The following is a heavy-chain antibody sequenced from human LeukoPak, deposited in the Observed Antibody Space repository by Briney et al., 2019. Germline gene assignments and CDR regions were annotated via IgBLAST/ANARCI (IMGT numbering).Heavy chain of an antibody. CDR2: IIPIFGTA. CDR3: ARDTSAYYYGMDV. CDR1: GGTFSSYA. V-gene: IGHV1-69*13. Sequence: SVKVSCKASGGTFSSYAISWVRQAPGQGLEWMGGIIPIFGTANYAQKFQGSVTITADESTSTAYMELSSLRSEDTAVYYCARDTSAYYYGMDVWGQGTTVTVSS. J-gene: IGHJ6*02.